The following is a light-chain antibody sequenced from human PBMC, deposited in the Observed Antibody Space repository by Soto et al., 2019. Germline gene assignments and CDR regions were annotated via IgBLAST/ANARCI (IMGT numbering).Light chain of an antibody. CDR3: QHANSFPHT. CDR1: QGISSW. CDR2: AAS. Sequence: DIQMTQSPSSVSASVGDRVTITCRASQGISSWLAWYQQKPGKAPKLQIYAASSLQSGVPSRFSGSGSGRVFNLSISMLQPEDFATCYGQHANSFPHTLGQGTKLDMK. J-gene: IGKJ2*01. V-gene: IGKV1-12*01.